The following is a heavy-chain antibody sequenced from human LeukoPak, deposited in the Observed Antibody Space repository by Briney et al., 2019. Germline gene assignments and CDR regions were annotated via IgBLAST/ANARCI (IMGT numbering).Heavy chain of an antibody. CDR2: INHSGST. D-gene: IGHD3-3*01. CDR1: GGSFSGYY. Sequence: PSETLSLTRAVYGGSFSGYYWSWIRQPPGKGLEWIGEINHSGSTNYNPSLKSRVTISVDTSKNQFSLKLSSVTAADTAVYYCARIEYYDFWSGYYPAYYYGMDVWGQGTTVTVSS. J-gene: IGHJ6*02. CDR3: ARIEYYDFWSGYYPAYYYGMDV. V-gene: IGHV4-34*01.